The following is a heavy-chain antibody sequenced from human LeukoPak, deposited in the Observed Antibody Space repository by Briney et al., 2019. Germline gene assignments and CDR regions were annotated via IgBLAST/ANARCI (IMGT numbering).Heavy chain of an antibody. D-gene: IGHD6-19*01. V-gene: IGHV3-33*01. CDR1: GFTFSSYG. CDR3: ARVKLSSLVPYFDY. J-gene: IGHJ4*02. Sequence: GGSLRLSCAASGFTFSSYGMHWVRQAPGKGLEWVAGIWYDGSNRYYADSVQGRFTISRDNSKNTLYLQMNSLRAEDTAVYYCARVKLSSLVPYFDYWGQGTLVTVS. CDR2: IWYDGSNR.